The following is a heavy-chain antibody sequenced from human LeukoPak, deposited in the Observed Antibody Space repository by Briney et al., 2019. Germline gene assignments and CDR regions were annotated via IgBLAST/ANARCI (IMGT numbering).Heavy chain of an antibody. CDR1: GGFISSYY. D-gene: IGHD2-15*01. Sequence: SETLSLTCTVSGGFISSYYWNWIRQPPGKGLEWIGYIYNSESTNYNPSLKSRVAISVDTSKNQFSLKLNSVTAADTAVYYCARVGWGYCSGGSCYPRGYYYMDVWGKGTTVTVSS. V-gene: IGHV4-59*01. J-gene: IGHJ6*03. CDR3: ARVGWGYCSGGSCYPRGYYYMDV. CDR2: IYNSEST.